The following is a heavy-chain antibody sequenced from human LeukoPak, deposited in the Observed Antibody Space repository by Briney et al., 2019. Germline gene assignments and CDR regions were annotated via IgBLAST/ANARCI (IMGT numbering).Heavy chain of an antibody. CDR2: IKQDGSEK. D-gene: IGHD2-2*01. CDR1: GFTVSSNY. Sequence: PGGSLRLSCAASGFTVSSNYMSWVRQAPGKGLEWVANIKQDGSEKYYVDSVKGRFTISRDNAKNSLYLQMNSLRAEDTAVYYCAREGTEYQLLTHPSAAFDYWGQGTLVTVSS. J-gene: IGHJ4*02. V-gene: IGHV3-7*01. CDR3: AREGTEYQLLTHPSAAFDY.